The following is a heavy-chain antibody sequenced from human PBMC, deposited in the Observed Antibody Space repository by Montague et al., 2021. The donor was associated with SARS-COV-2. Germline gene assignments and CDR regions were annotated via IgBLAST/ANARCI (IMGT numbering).Heavy chain of an antibody. CDR3: TLLQEHL. CDR2: ISWNSGSI. CDR1: GFTFVDYA. Sequence: SLRLSCSASGFTFVDYAMHWVRQAPGKGLEWVSGISWNSGSIGYADSVKGRFTISRDNAKNSLYLQMNSLHQGPIGLPPGTLLQEHLWG. J-gene: IGHJ6*01. V-gene: IGHV3-9*01.